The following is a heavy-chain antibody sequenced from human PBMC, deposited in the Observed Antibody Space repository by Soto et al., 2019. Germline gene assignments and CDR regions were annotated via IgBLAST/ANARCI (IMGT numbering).Heavy chain of an antibody. CDR2: IYYSGST. Sequence: SETLSLTCTVSGGSISSYYWSWIRQPPGKGLEWIGYIYYSGSTNYNPSLKSRVTISVDTSKNQFSLKLSSVTAADTAVYYCARGIRYCSGGSCHGSHGMDVWGQGTTVTVSS. CDR1: GGSISSYY. D-gene: IGHD2-15*01. CDR3: ARGIRYCSGGSCHGSHGMDV. V-gene: IGHV4-59*01. J-gene: IGHJ6*02.